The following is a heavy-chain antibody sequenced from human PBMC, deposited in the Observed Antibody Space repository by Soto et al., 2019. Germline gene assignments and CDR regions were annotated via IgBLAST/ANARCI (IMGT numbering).Heavy chain of an antibody. J-gene: IGHJ6*02. CDR2: IYYSGST. Sequence: QVQLQESGPGLVKPSQTLSLTCTVSGGSISSGGYYWSWIRQHPGKGLEWIGYIYYSGSTYYNPSLKSRVTISVDTSKNKFSLKLSSVTAADTAVYYCARRGVGDYEVRGYGIDVWGQGTTVTVSS. CDR1: GGSISSGGYY. V-gene: IGHV4-31*03. D-gene: IGHD4-17*01. CDR3: ARRGVGDYEVRGYGIDV.